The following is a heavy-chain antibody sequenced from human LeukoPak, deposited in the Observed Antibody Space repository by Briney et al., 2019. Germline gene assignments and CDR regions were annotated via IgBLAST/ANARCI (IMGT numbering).Heavy chain of an antibody. Sequence: PGGSLRLSCVASGITFSNYAVSWVRQAPEKGLDWVSVISGSAHKIRYADSVKGRFTTSRDNSENIVYLQMNNLRVEDTAVYYCAGRPTGYSSGYIHWGQGTLVTVSS. CDR3: AGRPTGYSSGYIH. J-gene: IGHJ4*02. D-gene: IGHD5-18*01. CDR2: ISGSAHKI. V-gene: IGHV3-23*01. CDR1: GITFSNYA.